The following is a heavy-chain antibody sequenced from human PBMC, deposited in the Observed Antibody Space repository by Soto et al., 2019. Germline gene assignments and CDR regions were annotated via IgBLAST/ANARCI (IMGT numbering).Heavy chain of an antibody. CDR3: AREPLVGATKTNWFDP. J-gene: IGHJ5*02. Sequence: PSETLSLTCTVSGGSVSSQYWSWIRQPAGKGLEWIGRIYNGGIPLIHPSLESRVALSVDKSKNQFSLKLSSVTAADTAVYYCAREPLVGATKTNWFDPWGQGTLVTVSS. D-gene: IGHD1-26*01. CDR2: IYNGGIP. CDR1: GGSVSSQY. V-gene: IGHV4-4*07.